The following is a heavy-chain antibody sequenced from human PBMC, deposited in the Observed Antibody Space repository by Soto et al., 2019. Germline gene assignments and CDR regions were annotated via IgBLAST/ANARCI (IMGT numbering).Heavy chain of an antibody. V-gene: IGHV3-15*01. CDR2: IKSKTDGGTT. D-gene: IGHD3-10*01. CDR3: TTVRWFGAIDH. CDR1: GFTISNAW. Sequence: EVQVVESGGGLVKPGGSLRLSCAASGFTISNAWMTWVRQAPGKGLEWVGRIKSKTDGGTTDYAAPVKGRFTISRDDSQNTRYLQMSSLKTEDTAVYFCTTVRWFGAIDHWGQGTLVTVSS. J-gene: IGHJ4*02.